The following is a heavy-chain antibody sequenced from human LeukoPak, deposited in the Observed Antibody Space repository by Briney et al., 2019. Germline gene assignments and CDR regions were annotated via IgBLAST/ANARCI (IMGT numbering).Heavy chain of an antibody. CDR1: GYTFTSYD. V-gene: IGHV1-2*02. CDR2: INPNSGGT. Sequence: GASVKVSCKASGYTFTSYDINWVRQATGQGLEWMGWINPNSGGTNYAQKFQGRVTMTRDTSISTAYMELSRLRSDDTAVYYCARDDYVWGSHDYWGQGTLVTVSS. J-gene: IGHJ4*02. D-gene: IGHD3-16*01. CDR3: ARDDYVWGSHDY.